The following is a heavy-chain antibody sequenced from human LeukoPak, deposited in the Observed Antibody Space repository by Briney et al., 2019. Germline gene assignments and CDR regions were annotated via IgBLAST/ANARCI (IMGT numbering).Heavy chain of an antibody. CDR2: IYTNGNT. CDR3: ARDRRAAGDGYNGGYYFDY. D-gene: IGHD5-24*01. V-gene: IGHV4-4*07. CDR1: SASISGYY. Sequence: SETLSLTCTVSSASISGYYWSWIRQPAGKGLEWIGRIYTNGNTNYNSALNSRVTMSLDTSKNQFSLKLSSLTAADTAVYYCARDRRAAGDGYNGGYYFDYWGQGALVTVSS. J-gene: IGHJ4*02.